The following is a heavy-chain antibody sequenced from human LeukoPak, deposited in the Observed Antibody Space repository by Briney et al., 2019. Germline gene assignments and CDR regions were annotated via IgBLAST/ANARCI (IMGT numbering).Heavy chain of an antibody. J-gene: IGHJ4*02. Sequence: GRSLRLSCAASGFTFNTYAMPWVRQAPGKGLEWVALISYDGSNKYYADSVKGRFTISRDNSKNTLYLQMNSLRAEDTAVYYCASDKPSNSGSYRFDYWGQGTLVTVSS. CDR1: GFTFNTYA. CDR3: ASDKPSNSGSYRFDY. V-gene: IGHV3-30-3*01. CDR2: ISYDGSNK. D-gene: IGHD1-26*01.